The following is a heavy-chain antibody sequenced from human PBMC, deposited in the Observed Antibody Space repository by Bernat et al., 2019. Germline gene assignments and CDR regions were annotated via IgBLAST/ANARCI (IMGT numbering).Heavy chain of an antibody. CDR2: ISYSGSS. CDR1: GGSISSSLYY. Sequence: QLRLQESGPGLVKPSETLSLTCTVSGGSISSSLYYWGWIRQPPGKGLEWFGSISYSGSSYVNPSLKSRVTMSVDTSKNQFSLKLTSVTAADTAIYYCVRVLSTGGGGRGLNDYWGQGTLVTVSS. V-gene: IGHV4-39*02. D-gene: IGHD5/OR15-5a*01. J-gene: IGHJ4*02. CDR3: VRVLSTGGGGRGLNDY.